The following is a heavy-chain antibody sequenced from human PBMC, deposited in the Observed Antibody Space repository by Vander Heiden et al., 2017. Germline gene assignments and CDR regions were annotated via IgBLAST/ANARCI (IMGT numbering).Heavy chain of an antibody. CDR1: GFTFSSYA. CDR2: ISGTGGST. CDR3: VPWYYYDSSGNFDY. Sequence: EVQLLESGGGLVQPGGSLRLPCPASGFTFSSYAMSWVRQAQGKGLEWVSAISGTGGSTYYADSVKGRFTISRDNSKNTLYLQVNSLRAEDTAVYYCVPWYYYDSSGNFDYWGQGILVTVSS. D-gene: IGHD3-22*01. J-gene: IGHJ4*02. V-gene: IGHV3-23*01.